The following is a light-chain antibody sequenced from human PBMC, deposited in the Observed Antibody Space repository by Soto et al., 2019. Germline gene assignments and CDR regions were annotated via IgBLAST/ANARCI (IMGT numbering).Light chain of an antibody. V-gene: IGLV1-40*01. Sequence: QSVLTQPPSVSGAPGQRVTISCTGSSSNIGAGYDVHWYQQLPGTAPKLLIYANINRPSGVPDRFSGSKSGTSASLAITGLQDAGEAGYSCQSYDSSLSALFGTGTKVTVL. CDR1: SSNIGAGYD. J-gene: IGLJ1*01. CDR2: ANI. CDR3: QSYDSSLSAL.